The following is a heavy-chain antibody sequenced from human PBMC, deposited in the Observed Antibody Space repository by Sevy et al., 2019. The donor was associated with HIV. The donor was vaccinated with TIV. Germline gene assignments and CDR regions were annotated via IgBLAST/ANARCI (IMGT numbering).Heavy chain of an antibody. CDR2: IHYTGTT. CDR3: ASHDWGREDY. CDR1: GYSISSGYR. Sequence: SETLSLTCVVSGYSISSGYRWDWFRRPPGKGLEWIGAIHYTGTTQYTPSLNRRVTVSADTSKNQFSLRLSSMTAADTAVYYCASHDWGREDYWGQGTLVTVSS. D-gene: IGHD7-27*01. J-gene: IGHJ4*02. V-gene: IGHV4-38-2*01.